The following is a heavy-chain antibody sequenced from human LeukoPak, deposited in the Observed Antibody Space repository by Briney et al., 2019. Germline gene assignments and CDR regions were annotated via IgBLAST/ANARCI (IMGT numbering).Heavy chain of an antibody. CDR3: VRGKGVVPAARGWFDY. CDR2: INHSGST. CDR1: GGSFSGYY. Sequence: SETLSLTCAVYGGSFSGYYWSWIRQPPGKGLEWIGEINHSGSTNYNPSLKSRVTISVDTSKNQFSLKLSSVTAADTAVYYCVRGKGVVPAARGWFDYWGQGTLVTVSS. D-gene: IGHD2-2*01. V-gene: IGHV4-34*01. J-gene: IGHJ4*02.